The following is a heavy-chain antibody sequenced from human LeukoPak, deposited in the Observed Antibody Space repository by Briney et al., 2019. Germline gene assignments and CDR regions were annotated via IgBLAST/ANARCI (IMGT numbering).Heavy chain of an antibody. CDR2: IDKNGREK. CDR1: GFTFSNYW. CDR3: ATYTQHFGAPGGTDY. V-gene: IGHV3-7*01. J-gene: IGHJ4*02. Sequence: PGGSLRLSCTVSGFTFSNYWMRWVRQAPGKGLEWVASIDKNGREKRYVDSVEGRFTISRDNAANSVYLQMTSLGAEDTAVYYCATYTQHFGAPGGTDYWGQGTPVTVSS. D-gene: IGHD2-15*01.